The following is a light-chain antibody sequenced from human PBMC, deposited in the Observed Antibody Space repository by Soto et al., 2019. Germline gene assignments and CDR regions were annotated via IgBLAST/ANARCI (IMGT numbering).Light chain of an antibody. Sequence: EIVLTQSPGTLSLSPGERATLSCRASQSVPSTYFAWYQQRPSQAPRLLIYGVSTRAPGIPDRFSGSGSGTDFTLTISRLEPEDFAVYFCQQYGHSPPFTFGPGTKVDFK. J-gene: IGKJ3*01. V-gene: IGKV3-20*01. CDR1: QSVPSTY. CDR3: QQYGHSPPFT. CDR2: GVS.